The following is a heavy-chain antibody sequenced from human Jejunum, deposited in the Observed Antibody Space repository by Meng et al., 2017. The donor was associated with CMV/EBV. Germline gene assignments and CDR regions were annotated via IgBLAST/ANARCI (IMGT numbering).Heavy chain of an antibody. D-gene: IGHD6-19*01. J-gene: IGHJ4*02. CDR2: IDYTGTT. CDR1: GDSLSNSRHF. V-gene: IGHV4-39*07. CDR3: ARVPPSGNYRFDY. Sequence: HLPFPGSGPGLVKPSETLSLTCTVSGDSLSNSRHFWGWIRQPPGKGLEWIANIDYTGTTYYNPSLKSRVTISRDTSKNQFSLKLNSVTAADTAVYYCARVPPSGNYRFDYWGQGTLVTVSS.